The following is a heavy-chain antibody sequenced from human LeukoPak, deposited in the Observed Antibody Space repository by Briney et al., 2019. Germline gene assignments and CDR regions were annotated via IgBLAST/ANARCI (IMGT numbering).Heavy chain of an antibody. CDR2: IYSSGAT. CDR3: VQNIPGTIEH. D-gene: IGHD1-7*01. Sequence: SETLSLTCTVSGGSISSRSYYWGWIRQPPGKGLECIGNIYSSGATYYNPSLKSRVTISLDTSKSQFSLRLSSVTAADTAVYYCVQNIPGTIEHWGQGALVTVSS. CDR1: GGSISSRSYY. V-gene: IGHV4-39*01. J-gene: IGHJ1*01.